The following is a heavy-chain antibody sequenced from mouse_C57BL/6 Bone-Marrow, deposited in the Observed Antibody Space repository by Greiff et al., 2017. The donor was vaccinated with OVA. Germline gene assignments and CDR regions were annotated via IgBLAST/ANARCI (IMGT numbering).Heavy chain of an antibody. D-gene: IGHD2-1*01. CDR3: TSYGNFDY. J-gene: IGHJ2*01. CDR2: IDPENGDT. CDR1: GFNINDDY. Sequence: EVQLQQSGAELVRPGASVKLSCTASGFNINDDYMHWVQQRPEQGLEWIGWIDPENGDTEYASKFQGKATITADTSSNTAYLQLSSLTSEDTAVYYCTSYGNFDYWGQGTTLTVSS. V-gene: IGHV14-4*01.